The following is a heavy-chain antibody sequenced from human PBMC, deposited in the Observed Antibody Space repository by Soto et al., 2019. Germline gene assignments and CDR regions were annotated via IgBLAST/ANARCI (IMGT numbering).Heavy chain of an antibody. V-gene: IGHV3-21*06. CDR3: AREGTILMTAIDAFDI. J-gene: IGHJ3*02. Sequence: EVRLVESGGGLVKPGGSLRLSCTASGFTFSRYSMNWVRQAPGKGLEWISSITSTSSHIYYTDSLKGRFTISRDNANDSLYLQMNSLRAEDTAVYFCAREGTILMTAIDAFDIWGQGTMVTVSS. CDR2: ITSTSSHI. D-gene: IGHD2-21*02. CDR1: GFTFSRYS.